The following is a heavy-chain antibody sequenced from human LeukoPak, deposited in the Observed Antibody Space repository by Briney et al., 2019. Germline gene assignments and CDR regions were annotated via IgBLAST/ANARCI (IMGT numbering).Heavy chain of an antibody. V-gene: IGHV4-34*01. D-gene: IGHD2-2*03. J-gene: IGHJ5*02. Sequence: SETLSLTCAVYGRSFSGYYWSWIRQPPEKGLEWIGAINHSGSTTYNPTLKSRVTIPVDTSKTQFSLKLTCLTATDTAVYYYPRGPLEIVVVPGGQTPPPWGQGTLVTVSS. CDR1: GRSFSGYY. CDR3: PRGPLEIVVVPGGQTPPP. CDR2: INHSGST.